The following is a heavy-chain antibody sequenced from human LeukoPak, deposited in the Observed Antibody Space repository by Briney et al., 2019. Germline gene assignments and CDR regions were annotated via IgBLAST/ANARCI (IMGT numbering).Heavy chain of an antibody. CDR3: ARNVDAFDI. V-gene: IGHV3-7*01. J-gene: IGHJ3*02. CDR2: INQHGSEK. Sequence: GGSLRLSCTASGFTFRSYWMSWVRQAPGKGLEWVANINQHGSEKYYVGSVKGRLTISRDNAKNSLFLQLNSLRAEDTAVYYCARNVDAFDIWGQGTMVTVSS. CDR1: GFTFRSYW.